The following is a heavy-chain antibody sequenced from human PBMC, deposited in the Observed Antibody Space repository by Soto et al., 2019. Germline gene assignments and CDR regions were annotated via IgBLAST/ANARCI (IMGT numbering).Heavy chain of an antibody. CDR3: ARDYGLNTVYSSSSPLFDP. CDR1: GFTFSSYG. CDR2: IWYDGSNK. Sequence: QVQLVESGGGVVQPGRSLRLSCAASGFTFSSYGMHWVRQAPGKGLEWVAVIWYDGSNKYYADSVKGRFTISRDNSKNTLYLQMNSLRAEDTAVYYCARDYGLNTVYSSSSPLFDPWGQGTLVTVSS. D-gene: IGHD6-13*01. J-gene: IGHJ5*02. V-gene: IGHV3-33*01.